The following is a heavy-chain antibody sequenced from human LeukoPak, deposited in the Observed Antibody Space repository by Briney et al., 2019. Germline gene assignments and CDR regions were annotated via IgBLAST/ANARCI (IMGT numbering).Heavy chain of an antibody. Sequence: QPGGSLRLSCAASGFTFSSYAMSWVRQAPGKGLEWVSAISGSGGSTYYADSVEGRFTISRDNSKNTLYLQMNSLRAEDTAVYYCAKPKLTMIVVGDAFDIWGQGTMVTVSS. CDR2: ISGSGGST. CDR3: AKPKLTMIVVGDAFDI. CDR1: GFTFSSYA. D-gene: IGHD3-22*01. J-gene: IGHJ3*02. V-gene: IGHV3-23*01.